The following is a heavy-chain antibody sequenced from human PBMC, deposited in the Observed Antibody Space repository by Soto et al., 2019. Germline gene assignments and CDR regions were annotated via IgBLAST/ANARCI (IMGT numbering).Heavy chain of an antibody. CDR2: LYTGGSA. Sequence: GGSVRLSCAASWFSVTDHYMAWVRQAPGKGLEWVSVLYTGGSAYYGDSVKGRFTISRDSSTNTLYLQMNSLKVGDTAFYFCARSFNDWTTYFDYWSEGTLVTVSS. D-gene: IGHD3-9*01. CDR3: ARSFNDWTTYFDY. J-gene: IGHJ4*02. CDR1: WFSVTDHY. V-gene: IGHV3-53*01.